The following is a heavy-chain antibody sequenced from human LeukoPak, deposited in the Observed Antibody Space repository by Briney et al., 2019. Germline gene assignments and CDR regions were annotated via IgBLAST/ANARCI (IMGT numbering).Heavy chain of an antibody. J-gene: IGHJ4*02. D-gene: IGHD2-2*01. CDR2: INSDGSST. CDR3: AKERLDCSSTSCYAEILDY. Sequence: QPGGSLRLSCAASGFTFSSYWMHWVRQAPGKGLVWVSRINSDGSSTSYADSVKGRFTISRDNAKNTLYLQMNSLRAEDTAVYYCAKERLDCSSTSCYAEILDYWGQGTLVTVSS. V-gene: IGHV3-74*01. CDR1: GFTFSSYW.